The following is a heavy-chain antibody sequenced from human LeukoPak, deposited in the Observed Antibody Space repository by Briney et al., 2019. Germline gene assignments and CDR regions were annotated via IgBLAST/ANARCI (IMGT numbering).Heavy chain of an antibody. Sequence: SETLSLTCAVYGGSFSGYYWSWIRQPPGKGLEWIGEINHSGSTNYNPSLKSRVTISVDTSKNQFSLKLSSVTAADTAVYYCARVVGYYYDSSGYYGPWGAFDIWGQGTMVTVSS. V-gene: IGHV4-34*01. CDR3: ARVVGYYYDSSGYYGPWGAFDI. CDR1: GGSFSGYY. CDR2: INHSGST. J-gene: IGHJ3*02. D-gene: IGHD3-22*01.